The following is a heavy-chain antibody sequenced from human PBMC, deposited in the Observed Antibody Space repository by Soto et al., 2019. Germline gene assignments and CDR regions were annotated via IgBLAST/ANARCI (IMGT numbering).Heavy chain of an antibody. CDR1: GYTFTTYG. V-gene: IGHV1-18*04. J-gene: IGHJ6*02. CDR2: ISNDNGDT. Sequence: ASVKVSCKASGYTFTTYGITWVRQAPGQGLEWMGWISNDNGDTDYAQKLQGRVTMTTDASTTTAYMELRSLTSDDTAVYYCARPNWDYGERGYYFYGMDVWGQGTTVTVSS. CDR3: ARPNWDYGERGYYFYGMDV. D-gene: IGHD4-17*01.